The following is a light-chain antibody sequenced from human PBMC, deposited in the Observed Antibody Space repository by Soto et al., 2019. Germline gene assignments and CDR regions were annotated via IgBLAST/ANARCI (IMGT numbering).Light chain of an antibody. CDR3: AAWDDSLNGSLV. J-gene: IGLJ3*02. V-gene: IGLV1-44*01. CDR1: SSNIGSNT. Sequence: QSVLTQPPSASGTPGQRVTISCSGSSSNIGSNTVNWYQQLPGTAPKLLIYSNNQRPSGVPDRFSGSKSGTSASLAISGLQSEDEAHYYCAAWDDSLNGSLVFGGGTKLTVL. CDR2: SNN.